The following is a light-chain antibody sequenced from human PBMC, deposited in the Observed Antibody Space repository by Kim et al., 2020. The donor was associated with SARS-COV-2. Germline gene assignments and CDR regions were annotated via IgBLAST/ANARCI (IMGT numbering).Light chain of an antibody. CDR3: QAWDSSTAV. CDR1: KVGDKY. CDR2: QDS. Sequence: SYELTQPPSVSVSPGQTASITCSGDKVGDKYACWYQQKPGQSPVLVIYQDSKRPSGIPERFSGSNSGNTATLTISGTQARDEADYYCQAWDSSTAVFGGG. V-gene: IGLV3-1*01. J-gene: IGLJ3*02.